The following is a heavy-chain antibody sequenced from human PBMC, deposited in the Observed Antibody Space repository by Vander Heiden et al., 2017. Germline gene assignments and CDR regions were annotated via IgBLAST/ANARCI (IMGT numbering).Heavy chain of an antibody. CDR3: ARIGYSSSSLDY. Sequence: EVQLVESGGDLVQPGGSLRLSCAPSGFTVSNYWMTWVRQAPGKGLEWVANINQDGSITYYLDSMKGRFIISRDNSKSSLYLQLNSLRAEDTAIYYCARIGYSSSSLDYWGQGTLVTVSS. V-gene: IGHV3-7*01. CDR2: INQDGSIT. CDR1: GFTVSNYW. D-gene: IGHD6-6*01. J-gene: IGHJ4*02.